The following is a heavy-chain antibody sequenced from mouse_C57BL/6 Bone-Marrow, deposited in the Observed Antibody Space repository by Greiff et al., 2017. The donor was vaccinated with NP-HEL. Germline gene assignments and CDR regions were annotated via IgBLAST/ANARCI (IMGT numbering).Heavy chain of an antibody. CDR1: GYTFTSYW. J-gene: IGHJ2*01. V-gene: IGHV1-69*01. Sequence: QVQLQQPGAELVMPGASVKLSCKASGYTFTSYWMHWVKQRPGQGLEWIGEIDPSDSYTNYNQKFKGKSTLTVDKSSSTAYMQLSSLTSEDSAVYYCARSLCYYYGSPYYFDYWGQGTTLTVSS. CDR3: ARSLCYYYGSPYYFDY. D-gene: IGHD1-1*01. CDR2: IDPSDSYT.